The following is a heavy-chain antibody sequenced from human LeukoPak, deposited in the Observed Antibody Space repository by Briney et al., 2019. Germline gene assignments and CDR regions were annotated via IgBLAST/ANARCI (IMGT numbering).Heavy chain of an antibody. D-gene: IGHD2-15*01. J-gene: IGHJ4*02. CDR3: ARALYCSGGSCYSFDY. CDR1: GFTFSSYT. Sequence: GGSLRLSCVASGFTFSSYTMNWVRQAPGKGLEWVSSISSGRGSYIYYADTVKGRFTISRDNAETSLYLQMNSLRAEDTAAYYCARALYCSGGSCYSFDYWGQGTLVTVSS. CDR2: ISSGRGSYI. V-gene: IGHV3-21*01.